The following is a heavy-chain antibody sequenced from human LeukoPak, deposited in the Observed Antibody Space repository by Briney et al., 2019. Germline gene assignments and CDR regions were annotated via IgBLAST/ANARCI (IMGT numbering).Heavy chain of an antibody. Sequence: ASETLSLTCTVSGGSISSSSYYWGWIRQPPGKGLVWIGSIYYSGSTYYNPSLKSRVTISVDTSKNQFSLKLSSVTAADTAVYYCARDPKGVGAWDWFDPWGQGTLVTVSS. D-gene: IGHD1-26*01. CDR1: GGSISSSSYY. J-gene: IGHJ5*02. V-gene: IGHV4-39*07. CDR2: IYYSGST. CDR3: ARDPKGVGAWDWFDP.